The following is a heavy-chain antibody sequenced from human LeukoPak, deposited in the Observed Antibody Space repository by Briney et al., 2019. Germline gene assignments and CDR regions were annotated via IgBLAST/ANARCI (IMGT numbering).Heavy chain of an antibody. J-gene: IGHJ6*03. D-gene: IGHD2-8*02. CDR1: GYTFSTYG. V-gene: IGHV1-18*01. Sequence: ASVKVSCKASGYTFSTYGLTWVRQAPGQGLEWMGWISAYNGDTKYSQSLQGRVTMTTDTSTSTASMELRSLRSDDTAVYYCARPGVVDATSRYMDVWGKGTTVTVSS. CDR3: ARPGVVDATSRYMDV. CDR2: ISAYNGDT.